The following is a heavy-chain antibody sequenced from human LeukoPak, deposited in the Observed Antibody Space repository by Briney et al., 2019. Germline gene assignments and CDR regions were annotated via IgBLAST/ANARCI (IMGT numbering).Heavy chain of an antibody. Sequence: ASVKVSCKASGYTFTSYXXHWVRQAPGQGLXWXGXXNPSGGSTSYAQKFQGRVTMTRDTSTSTVYMELNSLRSEDTAVYYCARVAPVREMATIMDFDYWGQGTLVTVSS. CDR1: GYTFTSYX. D-gene: IGHD5-24*01. J-gene: IGHJ4*02. CDR2: XNPSGGST. CDR3: ARVAPVREMATIMDFDY. V-gene: IGHV1-46*01.